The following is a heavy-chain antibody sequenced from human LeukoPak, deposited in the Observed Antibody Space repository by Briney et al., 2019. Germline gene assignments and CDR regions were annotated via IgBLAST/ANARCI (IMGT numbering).Heavy chain of an antibody. Sequence: GGSLTLSCTASGFIFRSYGMSWVRQAPGKGLEWVSSISGNGGSTYYAGSVKGRFTISRDNSKNTLHLQMNGLRADDTALYYCAKQSTARSLGEGGQGTQVTVSS. CDR2: ISGNGGST. CDR1: GFIFRSYG. D-gene: IGHD6-6*01. CDR3: AKQSTARSLGE. V-gene: IGHV3-23*01. J-gene: IGHJ4*02.